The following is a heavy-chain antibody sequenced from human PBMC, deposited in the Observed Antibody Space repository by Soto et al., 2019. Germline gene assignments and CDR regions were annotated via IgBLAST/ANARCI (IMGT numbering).Heavy chain of an antibody. CDR2: ISSSSSYI. J-gene: IGHJ3*02. D-gene: IGHD2-15*01. CDR3: ARDPLLGGAFDI. CDR1: GFTFSSYS. Sequence: PGGSLRLSCAASGFTFSSYSMNWVRQAPGKGLEWVSSISSSSSYIYYADSVKGRFTISRDSAKNSLYLQMNSLRAEDTAVYYCARDPLLGGAFDIWGQGTMVTVSS. V-gene: IGHV3-21*01.